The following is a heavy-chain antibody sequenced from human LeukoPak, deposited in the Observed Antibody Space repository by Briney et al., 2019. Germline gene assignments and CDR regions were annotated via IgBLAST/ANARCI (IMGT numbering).Heavy chain of an antibody. CDR3: APDYYDSSGESYYYYGMDV. CDR2: ISSSSSYI. V-gene: IGHV3-21*01. CDR1: GFTFSSYS. Sequence: PGGSLRLSCAASGFTFSSYSMNWVRQAPGKGLEWVSSISSSSSYIYYADSMKGRFTISRDNAKNSLYLQINSLRAEGTAIYYCAPDYYDSSGESYYYYGMDVWGQGTTVTVSS. J-gene: IGHJ6*02. D-gene: IGHD3-22*01.